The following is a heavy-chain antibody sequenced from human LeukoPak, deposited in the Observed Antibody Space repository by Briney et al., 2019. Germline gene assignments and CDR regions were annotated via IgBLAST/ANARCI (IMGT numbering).Heavy chain of an antibody. CDR1: GFTFRNYD. CDR3: VRGGIQVSGIDAFDI. J-gene: IGHJ3*02. CDR2: IRIADDT. V-gene: IGHV3-13*01. D-gene: IGHD5/OR15-5a*01. Sequence: GGSLRLSCAASGFTFRNYDMHWVRQFPGRGLEWGSAIRIADDTHYPASVKGRFTISRENAKNSLYLNSLRDGDTAVYYCVRGGIQVSGIDAFDIWGQGTMVTVSS.